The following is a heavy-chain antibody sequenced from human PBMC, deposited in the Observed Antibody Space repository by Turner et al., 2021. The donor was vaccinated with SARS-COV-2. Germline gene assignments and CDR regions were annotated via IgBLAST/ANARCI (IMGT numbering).Heavy chain of an antibody. D-gene: IGHD3-22*01. CDR3: AREGDDSSGYWGGD. CDR2: ISSSSSYI. J-gene: IGHJ4*02. Sequence: EVQLVESGGGLVKPGGSLRLSCAASGFTFSSYSMNWVRQAPGKGLEWVASISSSSSYIYYADSVKGRFTISRDNAKNSLYLQMNSLRAEDKAVYYCAREGDDSSGYWGGDWGQGTLVTVSS. V-gene: IGHV3-21*01. CDR1: GFTFSSYS.